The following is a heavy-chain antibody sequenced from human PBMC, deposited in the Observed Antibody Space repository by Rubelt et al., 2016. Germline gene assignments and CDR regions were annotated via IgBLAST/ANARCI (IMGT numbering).Heavy chain of an antibody. Sequence: QVQLVQSGAEVKKPGASVKVSCKASGYTFTTYGISWVRQAPGQGLEWMGWISAYDGNTNYAQKRQGRVTMTTDTSTSTAYMELRSLRSDDTAVYFCARDQLALYAFDIWGQGTMVTVSS. CDR3: ARDQLALYAFDI. CDR1: GYTFTTYG. D-gene: IGHD1-1*01. CDR2: ISAYDGNT. J-gene: IGHJ3*02. V-gene: IGHV1-18*01.